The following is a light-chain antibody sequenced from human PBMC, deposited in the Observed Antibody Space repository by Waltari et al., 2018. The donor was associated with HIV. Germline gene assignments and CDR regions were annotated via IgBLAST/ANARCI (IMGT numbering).Light chain of an antibody. CDR3: QSADSSGTSVE. J-gene: IGLJ2*01. CDR1: ILPSQY. V-gene: IGLV3-25*03. CDR2: KDS. Sequence: SSELTQPPSVSVSPGQTAKITCSGDILPSQYVYLYQQKPGQAPVLIIKKDSGRPSGIPERFSGSTSGTIVTLTITGVQTEDEADYYCQSADSSGTSVEFGGGTKLTVL.